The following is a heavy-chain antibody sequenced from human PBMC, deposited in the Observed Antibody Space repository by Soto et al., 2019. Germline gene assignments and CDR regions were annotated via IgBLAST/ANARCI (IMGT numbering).Heavy chain of an antibody. J-gene: IGHJ4*02. CDR3: ARAGVSYGDLLF. V-gene: IGHV4-30-4*01. Sequence: QVQLKESGPGLVKPSETLSLTCNVSGGPIKTVDYYWNWIRQPPGMGLEWIGYVFYSGATNYSPSLKTRAALSMDTSKNQFSLSLTSVPAADTAVYYCARAGVSYGDLLFWVQGIRVTVST. D-gene: IGHD2-21*02. CDR1: GGPIKTVDYY. CDR2: VFYSGAT.